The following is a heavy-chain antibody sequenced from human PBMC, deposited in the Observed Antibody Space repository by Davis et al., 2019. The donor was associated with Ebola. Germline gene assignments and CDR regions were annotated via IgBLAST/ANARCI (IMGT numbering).Heavy chain of an antibody. CDR2: LGTSADT. J-gene: IGHJ3*02. CDR3: VRVSRKIATGWYRFDAFDI. Sequence: GESLKISCAASGFIFRNYVMSWVRQAPGKGLEWVSTLGTSADTYYADSVKGRFTISRDNSRNTLYLQMNSLRAEDTAVYYCVRVSRKIATGWYRFDAFDIWGQGTLVTVSS. CDR1: GFIFRNYV. D-gene: IGHD6-19*01. V-gene: IGHV3-23*01.